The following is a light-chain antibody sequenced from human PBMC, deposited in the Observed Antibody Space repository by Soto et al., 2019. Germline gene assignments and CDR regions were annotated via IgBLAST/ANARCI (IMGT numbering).Light chain of an antibody. CDR1: TGAVTSGHY. CDR3: LLSYSGARLV. Sequence: QTVVTQEPSLTVSPGGTVTLTCGSITGAVTSGHYPYWFQQKPGQAPRTLIYDTSNKHSWTPARFSGSLLGGKAALTLSGAQPEDEAEYYCLLSYSGARLVFGGGTKLTVL. V-gene: IGLV7-46*01. J-gene: IGLJ3*02. CDR2: DTS.